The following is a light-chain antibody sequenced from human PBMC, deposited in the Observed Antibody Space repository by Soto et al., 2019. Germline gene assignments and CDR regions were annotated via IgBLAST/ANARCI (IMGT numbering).Light chain of an antibody. CDR3: QQYGITPWT. Sequence: EIVLTQSPATLSLSPGERATLSCGASQSVTTTYLAWYQQKPGLAPRLLIYGASRRAPGISDRFTGSWSGTDFTLSISRLEPEDFAVYYCQQYGITPWTFGQGTKVEIK. CDR1: QSVTTTY. J-gene: IGKJ1*01. V-gene: IGKV3D-20*01. CDR2: GAS.